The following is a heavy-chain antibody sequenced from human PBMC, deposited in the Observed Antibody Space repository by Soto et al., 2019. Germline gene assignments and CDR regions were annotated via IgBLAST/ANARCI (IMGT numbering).Heavy chain of an antibody. CDR3: ARIEGSASSTGD. CDR2: INPKRGDT. Sequence: QVQVVQSGPEVRIPGASVKVSCKTSGYPFANYYVHWVRQAPGKGLEWLGRINPKRGDTVYAQQVRGRVTLTMDISIATVYMELSKLTSDDAAVYYCARIEGSASSTGDWGPGTLVTISS. V-gene: IGHV1-2*06. CDR1: GYPFANYY. J-gene: IGHJ4*02. D-gene: IGHD6-6*01.